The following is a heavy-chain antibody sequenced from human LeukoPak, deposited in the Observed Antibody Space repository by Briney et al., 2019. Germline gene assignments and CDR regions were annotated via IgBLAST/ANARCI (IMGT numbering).Heavy chain of an antibody. CDR3: ARDRYCSGGSCYSTGYYYYGMDV. Sequence: ASVKVSCKASGYTFTSYGISWVRQAPGQGLEWMGWISAYNGNTNYAQKLQGRVTMTTDTSTSTAYMELRSLRSDDTAVYYCARDRYCSGGSCYSTGYYYYGMDVWGQGTTVTVSS. D-gene: IGHD2-15*01. CDR2: ISAYNGNT. V-gene: IGHV1-18*01. CDR1: GYTFTSYG. J-gene: IGHJ6*02.